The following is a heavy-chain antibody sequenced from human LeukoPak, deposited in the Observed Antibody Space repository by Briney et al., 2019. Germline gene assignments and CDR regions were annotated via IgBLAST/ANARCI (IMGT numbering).Heavy chain of an antibody. CDR3: ARAGYCSGGSCYSDYYYYMDV. D-gene: IGHD2-15*01. Sequence: SETLSLTCAVSGGSFSGYYWSWIRQPPGKGLEWIGEINHSGSTNYNPYLKSRVTISVDTSKNQFSLKLSSVTAADTAVYYCARAGYCSGGSCYSDYYYYMDVWGKGTTVTVSS. CDR2: INHSGST. V-gene: IGHV4-34*01. CDR1: GGSFSGYY. J-gene: IGHJ6*03.